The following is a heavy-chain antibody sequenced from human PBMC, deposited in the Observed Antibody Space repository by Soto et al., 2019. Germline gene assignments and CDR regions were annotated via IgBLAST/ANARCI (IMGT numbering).Heavy chain of an antibody. J-gene: IGHJ6*02. CDR1: GFTVNSSY. CDR2: IESGGST. V-gene: IGHV3-53*01. D-gene: IGHD2-15*01. CDR3: AKDLGPLRLLNYYFYGLDV. Sequence: GGSLRLSCNASGFTVNSSYMSWVRQAPGMGLEWVAVIESGGSTHYADSVKGRFTIPRDNSKNMIYLQLDTLRADDTAVYYCAKDLGPLRLLNYYFYGLDVWGQGTKVTVS.